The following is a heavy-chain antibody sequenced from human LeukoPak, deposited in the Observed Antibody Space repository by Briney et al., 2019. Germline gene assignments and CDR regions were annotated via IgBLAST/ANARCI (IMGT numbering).Heavy chain of an antibody. Sequence: GGSLRLSCAASGIIFSSYGMHWVRQAPGKGLEWVAFIRYDGSIKYYADSVKGRFTISRDNSKNTLYLQMGSLRAEDMAVYYCARGDDSSGYYFADAFDIWGQGTMVTVSS. CDR2: IRYDGSIK. J-gene: IGHJ3*02. CDR1: GIIFSSYG. V-gene: IGHV3-30*02. CDR3: ARGDDSSGYYFADAFDI. D-gene: IGHD3-22*01.